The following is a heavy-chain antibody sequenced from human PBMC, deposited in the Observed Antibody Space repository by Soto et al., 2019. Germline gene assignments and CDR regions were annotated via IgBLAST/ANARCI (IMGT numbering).Heavy chain of an antibody. CDR2: IYYSGST. D-gene: IGHD4-17*01. CDR1: GYSISSSNW. Sequence: QVQLQESGPGLVKPSDTLSLTCAVSGYSISSSNWWGWIRQPPGKGLEWIGYIYYSGSTYYNPSLKSQVTMSVDTSKNQFSLKLSSVTAVDTAVYYCARKGDYGDYGWYFDLWGRGTLVTVSS. CDR3: ARKGDYGDYGWYFDL. J-gene: IGHJ2*01. V-gene: IGHV4-28*01.